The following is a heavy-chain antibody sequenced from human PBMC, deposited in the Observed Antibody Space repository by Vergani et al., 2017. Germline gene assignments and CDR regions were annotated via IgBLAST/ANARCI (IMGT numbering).Heavy chain of an antibody. J-gene: IGHJ5*02. CDR1: GGSISSGGYS. CDR2: IYHSGST. Sequence: QVQLQESGPGLVKPSQTLSLTCAVSGGSISSGGYSWSWIRQPPGKGLEWIGYIYHSGSTYYNPSLKSRVTISVDRSTNQFSLKLSSVTAADTAVYYCARAPRYCSSTSCPTGGWFDPWGQGTLVTVSS. D-gene: IGHD2-2*01. CDR3: ARAPRYCSSTSCPTGGWFDP. V-gene: IGHV4-30-2*01.